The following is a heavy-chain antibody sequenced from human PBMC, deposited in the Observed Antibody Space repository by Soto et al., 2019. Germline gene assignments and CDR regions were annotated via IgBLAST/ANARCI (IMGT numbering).Heavy chain of an antibody. CDR3: TRHEGIYYYMDV. J-gene: IGHJ6*03. CDR2: IRSKANSYAT. CDR1: GFTFSGSA. Sequence: GGSLRLSCAASGFTFSGSAMHWVRQASGKGLEWVGRIRSKANSYATAYAASVKGRFTISRDDSKNTAYLQMNSLKTEDTAVYYCTRHEGIYYYMDVWGKGTTVTVSS. V-gene: IGHV3-73*01. D-gene: IGHD2-15*01.